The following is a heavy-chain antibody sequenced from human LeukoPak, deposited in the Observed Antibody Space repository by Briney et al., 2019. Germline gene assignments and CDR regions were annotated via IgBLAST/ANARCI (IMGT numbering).Heavy chain of an antibody. CDR2: INPDSGGT. V-gene: IGHV1-2*02. Sequence: ASVKVSCKASGYTFTGYYIHWVRQAPGQGLEWMGWINPDSGGTNYAQKFQGRVTMTRDTSISTAYMELSRLRADDTAVFYGAKDRQLGKHSWGQGTLLTVSS. J-gene: IGHJ4*02. D-gene: IGHD1-26*01. CDR3: AKDRQLGKHS. CDR1: GYTFTGYY.